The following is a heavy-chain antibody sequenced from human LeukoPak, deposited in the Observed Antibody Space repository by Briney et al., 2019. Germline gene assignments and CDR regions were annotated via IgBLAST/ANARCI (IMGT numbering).Heavy chain of an antibody. CDR3: AKDDGSKAWLLLFYYYGMDV. D-gene: IGHD3-3*01. Sequence: YDGSNKYCADSVKGRFTISRDNSKNTLYLQMDSLRAEDTAVYYCAKDDGSKAWLLLFYYYGMDVWGQGTTVTVSS. J-gene: IGHJ6*02. V-gene: IGHV3-30*02. CDR2: YDGSNK.